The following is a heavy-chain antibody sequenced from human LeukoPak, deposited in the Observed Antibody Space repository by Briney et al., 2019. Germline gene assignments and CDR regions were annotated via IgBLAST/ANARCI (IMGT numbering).Heavy chain of an antibody. CDR2: ISGSGGST. J-gene: IGHJ4*02. CDR1: GFTFSSYA. V-gene: IGHV3-23*01. CDR3: AKDRIAAAPPFTQPDY. D-gene: IGHD6-13*01. Sequence: GESLRLSCAASGFTFSSYAMSWVRQAPGKGLEWVSAISGSGGSTYYADSVKGRFTISRDNSKNTLYLQMNSLRAEDTAVYYCAKDRIAAAPPFTQPDYWGQGTLVTVSS.